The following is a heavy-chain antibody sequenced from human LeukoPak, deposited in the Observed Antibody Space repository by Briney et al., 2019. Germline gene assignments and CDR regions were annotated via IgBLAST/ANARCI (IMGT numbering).Heavy chain of an antibody. D-gene: IGHD3-22*01. CDR2: ITTSGGST. V-gene: IGHV3-23*01. Sequence: GSLRLSCAASGFTFSSYAMSWVRQAPGKGLEWVSSITTSGGSTSYADSVRGRFTISRDNSKNTLYLQMNSLRAEDTALYYCVCYDNAAEYFHYWGQGTLVTVSS. CDR1: GFTFSSYA. CDR3: VCYDNAAEYFHY. J-gene: IGHJ1*01.